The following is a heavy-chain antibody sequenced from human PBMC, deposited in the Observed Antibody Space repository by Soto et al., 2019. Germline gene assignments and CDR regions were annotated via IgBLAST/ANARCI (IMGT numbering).Heavy chain of an antibody. D-gene: IGHD6-19*01. J-gene: IGHJ4*02. CDR1: GFTFSNYT. CDR3: ARGAGILGAGTSFDY. Sequence: QVQLVESGEGVVQPGRSLRLSCAASGFTFSNYTMHWVRQAPGKGLEWVTLISFDGNNKYYADSVKGRFTISRDNSKNTLYLQINSLRTEDTAVYYCARGAGILGAGTSFDYWGQGTLVTVSS. CDR2: ISFDGNNK. V-gene: IGHV3-30-3*01.